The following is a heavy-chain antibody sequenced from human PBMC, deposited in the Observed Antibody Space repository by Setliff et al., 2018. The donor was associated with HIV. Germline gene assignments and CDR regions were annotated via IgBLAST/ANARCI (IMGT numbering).Heavy chain of an antibody. J-gene: IGHJ4*02. CDR1: GGSISSSSYY. D-gene: IGHD3-3*01. V-gene: IGHV4-39*07. CDR2: IFYSGSS. Sequence: SETLSLTCTVSGGSISSSSYYWGWIRQPPGKGLEWIANIFYSGSSYYNPSLKSRVTISVDTSKNQFSLKLSSVTAADTAVYFCARGGGFWSGQLDYWGQGTLVTVSS. CDR3: ARGGGFWSGQLDY.